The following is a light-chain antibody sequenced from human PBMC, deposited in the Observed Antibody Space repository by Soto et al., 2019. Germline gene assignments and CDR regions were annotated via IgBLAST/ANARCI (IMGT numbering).Light chain of an antibody. CDR2: AAS. CDR1: QDIDNY. V-gene: IGKV1-33*01. J-gene: IGKJ5*01. Sequence: IQVTQSPSSLSASVGESVTITCRASQDIDNYLNWYQHRPGEAPKLLIYAASYLETGVSTRFSGSGSGTDFSFTITNLRPEDSGTYYCQQHDTRSTMTFGQGTRLEI. CDR3: QQHDTRSTMT.